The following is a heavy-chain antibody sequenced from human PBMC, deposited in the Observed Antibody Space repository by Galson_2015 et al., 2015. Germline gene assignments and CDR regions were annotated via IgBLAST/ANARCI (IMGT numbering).Heavy chain of an antibody. J-gene: IGHJ4*02. CDR2: VFYDGRT. CDR3: AKFQSGTIEAF. CDR1: GASLTTSPSY. V-gene: IGHV4-39*01. D-gene: IGHD1-1*01. Sequence: LSLTCIVSGASLTTSPSYWAWIRQSPGKRLEWLGHVFYDGRTNYRPSLRSRVTVSLETSKNQFSLELTSVTTTDTAVYYCAKFQSGTIEAFWGQGTLVTVSS.